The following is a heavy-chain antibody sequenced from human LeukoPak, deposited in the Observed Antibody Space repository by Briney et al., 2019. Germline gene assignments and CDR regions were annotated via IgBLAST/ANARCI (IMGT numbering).Heavy chain of an antibody. V-gene: IGHV1-69*13. CDR3: ARGGQQQLVLPNWFDP. Sequence: SVKVSCKASGGTFGSYAISWVRQAPGQGLEWMGGIIPIFGTANYAQKFQGRVTITADESTSTAYMELSSLRSEDTAVYYCARGGQQQLVLPNWFDPWGQGTLVTVSS. D-gene: IGHD6-13*01. CDR1: GGTFGSYA. J-gene: IGHJ5*02. CDR2: IIPIFGTA.